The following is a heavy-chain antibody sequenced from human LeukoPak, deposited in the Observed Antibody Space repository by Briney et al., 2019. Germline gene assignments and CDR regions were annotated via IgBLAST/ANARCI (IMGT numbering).Heavy chain of an antibody. CDR2: IIPIFGTA. Sequence: GASVKVSCKASGGTFSSYAISWVRQAPGQGLEWMGGIIPIFGTANYAQKFQGRVTITTDESTSTAYMELSSLRSEDTAVYYCAVVAATPYYYYYYMDVWGKGTTVTVSS. V-gene: IGHV1-69*05. CDR1: GGTFSSYA. CDR3: AVVAATPYYYYYYMDV. J-gene: IGHJ6*03. D-gene: IGHD2-15*01.